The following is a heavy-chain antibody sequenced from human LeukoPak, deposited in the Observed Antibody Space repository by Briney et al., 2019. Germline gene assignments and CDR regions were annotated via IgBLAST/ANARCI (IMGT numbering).Heavy chain of an antibody. CDR1: GGSFSGYY. CDR3: ARTWSYGRTDY. D-gene: IGHD5-18*01. V-gene: IGHV4-59*08. J-gene: IGHJ4*02. Sequence: SETLSLTCAVYGGSFSGYYWSWIRQPPGKGLEWIGDIDYSGSTNYNPSLKSRVTISVDTSKNQFSLKLSSVTAADTAVYYCARTWSYGRTDYWGQGTLVTVSS. CDR2: IDYSGST.